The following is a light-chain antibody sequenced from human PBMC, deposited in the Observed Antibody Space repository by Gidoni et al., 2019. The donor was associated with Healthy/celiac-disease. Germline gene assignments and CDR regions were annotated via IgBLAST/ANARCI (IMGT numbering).Light chain of an antibody. V-gene: IGLV1-47*01. CDR1: SSNIGSNY. CDR3: AAWDDSLSGRV. J-gene: IGLJ3*02. Sequence: QSVLTQPPSASGTPGHGFTISCSGSSSNIGSNYVYWYQQLPGTAPKLLIYRNNQRPSGVPDRFSGSKSGTSASLAISGLRSEDEADYYCAAWDDSLSGRVFGGGTKLTVL. CDR2: RNN.